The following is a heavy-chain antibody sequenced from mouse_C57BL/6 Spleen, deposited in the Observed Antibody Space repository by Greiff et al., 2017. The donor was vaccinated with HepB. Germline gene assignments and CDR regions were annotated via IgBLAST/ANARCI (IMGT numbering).Heavy chain of an antibody. CDR3: ARYGSSPPWYFDV. CDR1: GYTFTSYW. J-gene: IGHJ1*03. Sequence: QVQLQQPGAELVRPGTSVKLSCKASGYTFTSYWMHWVKQRPGQGLEWIGVIDPSDSYTNYNQKFKGKATLTVDTSSSTAYMQLSSLTSEDSAVYYCARYGSSPPWYFDVWGTGTTVTVSS. V-gene: IGHV1-59*01. D-gene: IGHD1-1*01. CDR2: IDPSDSYT.